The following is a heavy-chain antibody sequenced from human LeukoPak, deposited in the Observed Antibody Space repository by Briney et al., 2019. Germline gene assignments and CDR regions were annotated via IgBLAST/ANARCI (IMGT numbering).Heavy chain of an antibody. D-gene: IGHD1-14*01. CDR3: ARYNPEAGDAFDI. Sequence: SVKVSCKASGGTFSSYAISWVRQAPGQGLEWMGGIIPIFCTANYAQKFQGRVTITADESTSTAYMELSSLRSEDTAVYYCARYNPEAGDAFDIWGQGTMVTVSS. V-gene: IGHV1-69*13. CDR2: IIPIFCTA. J-gene: IGHJ3*02. CDR1: GGTFSSYA.